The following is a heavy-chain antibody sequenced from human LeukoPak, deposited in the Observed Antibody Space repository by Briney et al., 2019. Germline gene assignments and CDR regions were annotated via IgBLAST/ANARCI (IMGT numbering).Heavy chain of an antibody. CDR1: GGSISSSSYY. V-gene: IGHV4-39*07. CDR2: IYYSGST. Sequence: SETLSLTCTVSGGSISSSSYYWGWVRQPPGKGLEWIGSIYYSGSTYYNPSLKSRVTISVDTSKNQFSLKLSSVTAADTAVYYCARDLKVGARRIDYWGQGTLVTVSS. J-gene: IGHJ4*02. D-gene: IGHD1-26*01. CDR3: ARDLKVGARRIDY.